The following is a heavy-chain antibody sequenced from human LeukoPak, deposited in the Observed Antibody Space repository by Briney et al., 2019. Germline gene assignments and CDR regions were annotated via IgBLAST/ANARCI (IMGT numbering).Heavy chain of an antibody. CDR1: GFTFSSYS. V-gene: IGHV3-21*01. Sequence: GGSLRLSCAASGFTFSSYSMNWVRQAPGKGLEWVSSISSSSSYIYYAGSVKGRFTISRHNAKNSLYLEMNSLRAEDTAVYYCAELGIPMIGGVWGKGTTVTISS. J-gene: IGHJ6*04. D-gene: IGHD3-10*02. CDR2: ISSSSSYI. CDR3: AELGIPMIGGV.